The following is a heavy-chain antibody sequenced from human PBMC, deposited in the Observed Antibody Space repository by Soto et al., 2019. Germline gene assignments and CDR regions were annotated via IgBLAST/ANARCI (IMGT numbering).Heavy chain of an antibody. CDR2: INPSGGST. J-gene: IGHJ6*02. D-gene: IGHD6-13*01. CDR3: AGAAAASTYYYYGMDV. Sequence: GLEWMGIINPSGGSTSYAQKFQGRVTMTRDTSTSTVYMELSSLRSEDTAVYYCAGAAAASTYYYYGMDVWGQGTTVTVSS. V-gene: IGHV1-46*01.